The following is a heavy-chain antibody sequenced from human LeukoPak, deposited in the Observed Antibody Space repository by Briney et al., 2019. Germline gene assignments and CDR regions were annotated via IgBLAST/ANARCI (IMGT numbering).Heavy chain of an antibody. CDR3: ARGGGTVFGVIND. CDR1: GYTFTDYY. CDR2: INSNSGGA. D-gene: IGHD3-3*01. J-gene: IGHJ4*02. V-gene: IGHV1-2*02. Sequence: ASVKVSCKTSGYTFTDYYIHWVRQAPGQGLEWMGWINSNSGGANFAQKFQGRVTMTRDTSISTVYMEVSRLTSDDTAVYYWARGGGTVFGVINDWGQGTLVTVSS.